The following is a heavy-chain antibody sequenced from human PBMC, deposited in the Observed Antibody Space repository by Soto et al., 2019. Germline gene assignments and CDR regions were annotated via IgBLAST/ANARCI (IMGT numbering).Heavy chain of an antibody. CDR3: AREYHELGYCSGGSCYDYYYMDV. V-gene: IGHV3-33*01. J-gene: IGHJ6*03. CDR1: GFTFSSYG. Sequence: QVQLVESGGGVVQPGRSLRLSCAASGFTFSSYGMHWVRQAPGKGLEWVAVIWYDGSNIYYADSVKGRFTISRDNSKNTLYLQMNSLRAEDTAVYYCAREYHELGYCSGGSCYDYYYMDVWGKGTTVTVSS. D-gene: IGHD2-15*01. CDR2: IWYDGSNI.